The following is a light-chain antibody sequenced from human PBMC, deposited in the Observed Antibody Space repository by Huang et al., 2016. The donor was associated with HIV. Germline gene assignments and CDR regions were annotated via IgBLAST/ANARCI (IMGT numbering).Light chain of an antibody. CDR1: QSVSDS. CDR3: QQYHNWRT. V-gene: IGKV3-15*01. CDR2: SAS. Sequence: EIVMTQSPASLSVSPGERATLSCRASQSVSDSLAWYQRKPGQAPRRLSYSASIRAPGIPARFAGSGSGTEFTLTIPSLQSEDFAIDYCQQYHNWRTCGQGTRLEIK. J-gene: IGKJ5*01.